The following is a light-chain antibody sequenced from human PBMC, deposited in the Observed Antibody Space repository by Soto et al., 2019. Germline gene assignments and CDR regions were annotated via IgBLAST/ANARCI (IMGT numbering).Light chain of an antibody. CDR3: QLYSSSTPEFT. Sequence: EIVLTQSPATLSLSPGERATLSCRASQSVSSNFLAWYQQRPGQAPRLLIFGASYRTTGIPDRFSGSGSGTDFTLTISRLEPEDFAVYYCQLYSSSTPEFTFGPGTQVDSK. CDR1: QSVSSNF. V-gene: IGKV3-20*01. J-gene: IGKJ3*01. CDR2: GAS.